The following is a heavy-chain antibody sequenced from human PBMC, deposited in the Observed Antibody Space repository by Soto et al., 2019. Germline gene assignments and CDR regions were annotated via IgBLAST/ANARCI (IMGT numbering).Heavy chain of an antibody. V-gene: IGHV4-34*01. D-gene: IGHD3-9*01. Sequence: SETLSLTCAVYGGSFSGYYWSWIRRPPGKGLEWIGEINHSGSTNYNPSLKSRVTISVDTSKNQFSLKLSSVTAADTAVYYCARDQGDTVLRYFDWPMGWFDPWGQGTLVTVSS. CDR1: GGSFSGYY. J-gene: IGHJ5*02. CDR3: ARDQGDTVLRYFDWPMGWFDP. CDR2: INHSGST.